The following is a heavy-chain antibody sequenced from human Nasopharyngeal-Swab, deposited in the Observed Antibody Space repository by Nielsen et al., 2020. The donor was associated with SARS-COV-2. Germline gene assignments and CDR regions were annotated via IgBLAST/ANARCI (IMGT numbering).Heavy chain of an antibody. D-gene: IGHD6-13*01. CDR1: GFTFSGSA. CDR3: TSPIAAAGSRYYYFFMDV. CDR2: IRSKANSYAT. J-gene: IGHJ6*03. V-gene: IGHV3-73*01. Sequence: GGSLRLSCAASGFTFSGSAMHWVRQASGKGLEWVGRIRSKANSYATAYAASVKGRFTISRDDSKNTAYLQMNSLKTEDTAVYYCTSPIAAAGSRYYYFFMDVWGKGTTVTVSS.